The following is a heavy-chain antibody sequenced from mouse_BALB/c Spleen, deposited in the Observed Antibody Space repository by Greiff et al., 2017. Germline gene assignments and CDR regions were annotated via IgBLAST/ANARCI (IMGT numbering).Heavy chain of an antibody. CDR2: INPGNGGT. V-gene: IGHV1S81*02. Sequence: QVQLQQSGAELVKPGASVKLSCKASGYTFTSYYMYWVKQRPGQGLEWIGEINPGNGGTNFNEKFKSKATLTVDKSSSTAYMQLSSLTSEDSAVYYCTRVYDGYYVAMDYWGQGTSVTGAS. CDR3: TRVYDGYYVAMDY. D-gene: IGHD2-3*01. CDR1: GYTFTSYY. J-gene: IGHJ4*01.